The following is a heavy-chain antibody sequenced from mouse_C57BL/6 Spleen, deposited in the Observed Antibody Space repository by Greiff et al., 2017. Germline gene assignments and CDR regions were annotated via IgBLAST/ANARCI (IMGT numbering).Heavy chain of an antibody. CDR3: ARGEFITTVVGYFDY. D-gene: IGHD1-1*01. V-gene: IGHV1-26*01. CDR1: GYTFTDYY. Sequence: EVQLQQSGPELVKPGASVKISCKASGYTFTDYYMNWVKQSHGKSLEWIGDINPNNGGTSYNQKFKGKATLTVDKSSSTAYMELRSLTSEDSAVYYCARGEFITTVVGYFDYWGQGTTLTVSS. CDR2: INPNNGGT. J-gene: IGHJ2*01.